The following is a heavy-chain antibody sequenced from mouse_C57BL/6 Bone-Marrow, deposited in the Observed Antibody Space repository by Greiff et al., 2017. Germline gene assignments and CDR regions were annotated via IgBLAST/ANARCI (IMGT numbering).Heavy chain of an antibody. V-gene: IGHV1-85*01. CDR2: IYPRDGST. D-gene: IGHD1-1*01. J-gene: IGHJ4*01. CDR3: ATYYYGSSGDYYAMDY. Sequence: QVQLQQSGPELVKPGASVKLSCKASGYTFTSYDINWVKQRPGQGLEWIGWIYPRDGSTKYNEKFKGKATLTVDTSSSTAYMERHSLTSEDSAVYFCATYYYGSSGDYYAMDYWGQGTSVTVSS. CDR1: GYTFTSYD.